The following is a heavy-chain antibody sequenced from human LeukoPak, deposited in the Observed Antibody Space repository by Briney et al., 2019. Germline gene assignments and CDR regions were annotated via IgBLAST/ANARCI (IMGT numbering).Heavy chain of an antibody. Sequence: GEPLKISCKGSGYSFTSYWIGWVRQMPGKGLEWMGIIYPGDSDTRYSPSFQGQVTISADKSISTAYLQWSSLKASDTAMYYCARLRYCSSTSCYPYFDYWGQGTLVTVSS. D-gene: IGHD2-2*01. CDR3: ARLRYCSSTSCYPYFDY. V-gene: IGHV5-51*01. CDR2: IYPGDSDT. CDR1: GYSFTSYW. J-gene: IGHJ4*02.